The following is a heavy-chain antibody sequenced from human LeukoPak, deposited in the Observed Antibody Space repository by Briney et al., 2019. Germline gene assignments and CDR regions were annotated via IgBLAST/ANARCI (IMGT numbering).Heavy chain of an antibody. CDR3: AKIKSGNYGPFDY. CDR1: GFTFSTFG. V-gene: IGHV3-48*02. D-gene: IGHD1-26*01. CDR2: ISSSSGTI. Sequence: GGSLRLSCAAAGFTFSTFGVNWVRQAPEKGLEWVSHISSSSGTIFYADSVKGRFTVSRDNTENSLYLQMNSLRDEDTAVYYCAKIKSGNYGPFDYWGQGTLVTVSS. J-gene: IGHJ4*02.